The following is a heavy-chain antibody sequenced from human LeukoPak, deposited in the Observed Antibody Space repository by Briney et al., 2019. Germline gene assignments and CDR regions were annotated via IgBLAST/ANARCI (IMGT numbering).Heavy chain of an antibody. Sequence: GESLKISCKTPGFTFTTHWIAWVRQMPGEGLELMGIIFPGDSDTNYSPSFQGQVTISADKSSNTAYLQSSSLKASGTAMYYCARYYFWTGSYFFDHRGQGTLVTVSS. D-gene: IGHD3/OR15-3a*01. CDR2: IFPGDSDT. J-gene: IGHJ4*02. CDR1: GFTFTTHW. CDR3: ARYYFWTGSYFFDH. V-gene: IGHV5-51*01.